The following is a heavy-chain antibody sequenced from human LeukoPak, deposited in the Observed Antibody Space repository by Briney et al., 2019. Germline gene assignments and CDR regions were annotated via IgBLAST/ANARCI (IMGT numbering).Heavy chain of an antibody. D-gene: IGHD4-17*01. CDR2: ISAYNGNT. V-gene: IGHV1-18*01. Sequence: ASVKVSCKASGYTFTSYGISWVRQAPGQGLEWMGWISAYNGNTNYAQKLQGRVTMTTDTSTSTAYMEPRTLRSDDTAVYYCARDDYGDYPYYFDYWGQGTLVTVSS. J-gene: IGHJ4*02. CDR3: ARDDYGDYPYYFDY. CDR1: GYTFTSYG.